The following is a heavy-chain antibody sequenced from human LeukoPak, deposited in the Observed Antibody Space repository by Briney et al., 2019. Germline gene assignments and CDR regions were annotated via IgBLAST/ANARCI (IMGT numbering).Heavy chain of an antibody. CDR3: ARAPPYYSSGWYYYYYGMDV. Sequence: ASVKVSCKASGYTFTSYGISWVRQAPGQGLGWMGWISAYNGNTNYAQKLQGRVTMTTDTSTSTAYMELRSLRSDDTAVYYCARAPPYYSSGWYYYYYGMDVWGQGTTVTVSS. J-gene: IGHJ6*02. CDR2: ISAYNGNT. V-gene: IGHV1-18*01. CDR1: GYTFTSYG. D-gene: IGHD6-19*01.